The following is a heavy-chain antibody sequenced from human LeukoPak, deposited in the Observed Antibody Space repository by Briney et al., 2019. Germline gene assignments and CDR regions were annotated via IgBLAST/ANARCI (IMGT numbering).Heavy chain of an antibody. CDR2: INHSGST. Sequence: SETLSLTCAVYGGSFSGYYWSWIRQPPGKGLEWIGEINHSGSTNYNPSLKSRVTISVDTSKNQFSLKLSSVTAADTAVYYCAREGCSGGSCYLGNYYYYMDVWGKGTTVTVSS. J-gene: IGHJ6*03. CDR1: GGSFSGYY. D-gene: IGHD2-15*01. V-gene: IGHV4-34*01. CDR3: AREGCSGGSCYLGNYYYYMDV.